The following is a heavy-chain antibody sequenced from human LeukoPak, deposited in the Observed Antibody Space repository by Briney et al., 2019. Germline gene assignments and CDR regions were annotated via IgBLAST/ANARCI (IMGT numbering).Heavy chain of an antibody. J-gene: IGHJ6*03. CDR1: GFAFSSFA. CDR2: INGGGNTT. Sequence: GGSLRLSCAASGFAFSSFAMGWVRQSPGKGLEWLSTINGGGNTTFYADSVKGRFTISRDNSKNTLYMHMDSLRPDDTAIYYCTKELHVAVSVADYYYFYMDVWGRGTAVTVSS. D-gene: IGHD6-19*01. CDR3: TKELHVAVSVADYYYFYMDV. V-gene: IGHV3-23*01.